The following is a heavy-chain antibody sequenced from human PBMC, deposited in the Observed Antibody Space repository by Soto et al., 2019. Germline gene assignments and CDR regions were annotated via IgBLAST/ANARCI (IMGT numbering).Heavy chain of an antibody. V-gene: IGHV3-23*01. CDR2: ISGSGTST. J-gene: IGHJ4*02. Sequence: EVQLLESGGALVQPGGSLRVSCAASGFTFSSYAMNWVRQAPGKGLEWVSAISGSGTSTYYADSVEGRFVISRDNSKNRLYLQMTSLRAEDTAVYYCAKDVSYGDPFVYWGQGTLVTVSS. CDR3: AKDVSYGDPFVY. CDR1: GFTFSSYA. D-gene: IGHD4-17*01.